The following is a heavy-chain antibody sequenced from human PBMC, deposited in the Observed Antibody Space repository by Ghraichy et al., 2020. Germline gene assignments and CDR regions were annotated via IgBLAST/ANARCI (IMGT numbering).Heavy chain of an antibody. CDR2: ISAYNGDR. CDR1: GYTFVNYG. CDR3: ARIDYYEATFHY. V-gene: IGHV1-18*01. Sequence: ASVKVSCKASGYTFVNYGITWVRQAPGQGLEWMGWISAYNGDRDSTQTLQGRVTMTTDASTPTAYMELTDLRSDDTAVYYCARIDYYEATFHYWGQGTRVTVSS. D-gene: IGHD3-22*01. J-gene: IGHJ4*01.